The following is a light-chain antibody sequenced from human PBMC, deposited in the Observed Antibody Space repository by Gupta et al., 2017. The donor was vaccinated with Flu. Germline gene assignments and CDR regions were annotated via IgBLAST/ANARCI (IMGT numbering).Light chain of an antibody. V-gene: IGLV1-40*01. J-gene: IGLJ1*01. CDR3: QSYDSSVGGYI. Sequence: RSNIGADFAVHWYQQLSGAAPKLLIYANDIRPSGISDRFSGSKSGTSASLAITGLQAEDEADYYCQSYDSSVGGYIFGSGTELTVL. CDR2: AND. CDR1: RSNIGADFA.